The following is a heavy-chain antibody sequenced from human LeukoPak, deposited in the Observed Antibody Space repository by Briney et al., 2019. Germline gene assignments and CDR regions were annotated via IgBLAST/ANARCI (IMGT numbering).Heavy chain of an antibody. Sequence: GGSLRLSCAASGFTFSSAWMNWVRRAPGKGLEWVAVVSYDGRNEYYADSVRGRFTVSRDNSKNTLFVQMNSLRAADTAVYYCARGGTLPDYWGQGTLVTVSS. V-gene: IGHV3-30*03. J-gene: IGHJ4*02. CDR3: ARGGTLPDY. CDR2: VSYDGRNE. CDR1: GFTFSSAW. D-gene: IGHD2-15*01.